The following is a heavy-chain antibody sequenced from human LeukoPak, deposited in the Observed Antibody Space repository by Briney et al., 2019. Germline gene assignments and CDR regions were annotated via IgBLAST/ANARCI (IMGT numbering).Heavy chain of an antibody. J-gene: IGHJ4*02. Sequence: GGSLRLSCAASGFTFSSYGMHWVRQAPGKGLEWVAFVRYDGSNKYYADSVKGRFTISRDNSKNTLYLQMNSLRAEDTAVYYCAXXXVVVIAIDEYNPHLXYXXQG. V-gene: IGHV3-30*02. D-gene: IGHD2-21*01. CDR2: VRYDGSNK. CDR3: AXXXVVVIAIDEYNPHLXY. CDR1: GFTFSSYG.